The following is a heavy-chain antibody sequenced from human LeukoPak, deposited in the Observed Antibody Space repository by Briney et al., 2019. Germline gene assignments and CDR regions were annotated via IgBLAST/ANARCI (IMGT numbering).Heavy chain of an antibody. J-gene: IGHJ3*02. V-gene: IGHV3-21*01. CDR1: GFTFSSYS. CDR3: AREVVAAAGVAFDI. CDR2: ISSSSSYI. Sequence: GGSLRLSCEASGFTFSSYSMNWVRQAQGQGLERVSSISSSSSYIYYADSVKGRFTISRDNAKNSLYLQMNSLRAEHTAVYYCAREVVAAAGVAFDIWGQGTMVTVSS. D-gene: IGHD6-13*01.